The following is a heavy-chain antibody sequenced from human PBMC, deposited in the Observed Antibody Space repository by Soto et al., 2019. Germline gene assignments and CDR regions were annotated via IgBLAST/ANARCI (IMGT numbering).Heavy chain of an antibody. J-gene: IGHJ4*02. V-gene: IGHV3-48*02. CDR1: GFTFSSYN. Sequence: GGSLRLSCAASGFTFSSYNMNWVRQAPGKGLEWVSSISSSSVSMSYADSVKGRFTISRDNAKNSLYLQMNSLRDEDTALYYCAREWLNHFDFWGQGNLVTVSS. CDR2: ISSSSVSM. D-gene: IGHD6-19*01. CDR3: AREWLNHFDF.